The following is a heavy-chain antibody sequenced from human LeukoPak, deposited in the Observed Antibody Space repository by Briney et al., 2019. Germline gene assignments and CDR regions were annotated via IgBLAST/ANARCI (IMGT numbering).Heavy chain of an antibody. J-gene: IGHJ4*02. D-gene: IGHD5-12*01. CDR1: GFTFSSYE. CDR2: ISSSGRTM. V-gene: IGHV3-48*03. CDR3: ARDSGYDSKGFEY. Sequence: PGGSLRLSCAASGFTFSSYEMNWVRQAPGKGLEWVSYISSSGRTMYYADSVKGRFTISRDNAKNSLYLQMKSLRAEDTAVYYCARDSGYDSKGFEYWGQGTLVTVSS.